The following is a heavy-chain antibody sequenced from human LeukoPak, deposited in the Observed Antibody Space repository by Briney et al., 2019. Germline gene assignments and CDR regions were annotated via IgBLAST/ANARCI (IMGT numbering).Heavy chain of an antibody. J-gene: IGHJ4*02. CDR3: ARDRINYGTDY. CDR1: GGSISSSSYY. D-gene: IGHD3-10*01. V-gene: IGHV4-61*01. Sequence: PSETLSLICTVSGGSISSSSYYWGWIRQPPGKGLEWIGYIYYSGSTNYNPSLKSRVTISVDTSKNQFSLKLSSVTAADTAVYYCARDRINYGTDYWGQGTLVTVSS. CDR2: IYYSGST.